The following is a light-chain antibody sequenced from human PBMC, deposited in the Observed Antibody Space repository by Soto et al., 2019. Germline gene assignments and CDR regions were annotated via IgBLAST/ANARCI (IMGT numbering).Light chain of an antibody. Sequence: DIQMTQSPSTLSASVGDRVTITCRASQSISSWLAWYQQKPGKAPKLLIYKASSLESGVPSRFSGSGSGTDFTLTINNLQPEDFATYYCQQSFLNPWTFGPGTKVDIK. V-gene: IGKV1-5*03. CDR2: KAS. CDR3: QQSFLNPWT. CDR1: QSISSW. J-gene: IGKJ1*01.